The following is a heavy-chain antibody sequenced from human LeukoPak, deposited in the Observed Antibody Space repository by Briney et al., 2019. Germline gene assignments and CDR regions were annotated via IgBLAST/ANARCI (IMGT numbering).Heavy chain of an antibody. CDR3: ARGYSPYLKTTGDDY. Sequence: ASVMVSCKASGYTFTSHDVNWVRQATGPGLEWMGWMNPNSGNTGYAQKFQGRVIMTRDTAINTAYMELHSLRSEDTAVYYCARGYSPYLKTTGDDYWGQGTLVTVSS. D-gene: IGHD1-1*01. CDR1: GYTFTSHD. J-gene: IGHJ4*02. CDR2: MNPNSGNT. V-gene: IGHV1-8*01.